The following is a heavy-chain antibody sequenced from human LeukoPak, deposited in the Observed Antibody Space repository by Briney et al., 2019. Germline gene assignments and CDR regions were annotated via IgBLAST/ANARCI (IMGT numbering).Heavy chain of an antibody. CDR2: IYPANSDT. CDR1: GYTFTKYW. V-gene: IGHV5-51*01. D-gene: IGHD3-10*01. CDR3: ARERESGSSWFDP. J-gene: IGHJ5*02. Sequence: GESLKISCKASGYTFTKYWIGWVRQMPGKGLEWMAIIYPANSDTRYSASFQGQVTISADASITTAYLQWSSLTASDTAMYYCARERESGSSWFDPWGQGTLVTVSS.